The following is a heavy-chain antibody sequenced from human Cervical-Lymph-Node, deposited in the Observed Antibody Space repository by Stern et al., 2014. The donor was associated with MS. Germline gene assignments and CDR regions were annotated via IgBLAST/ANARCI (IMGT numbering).Heavy chain of an antibody. V-gene: IGHV3-21*01. Sequence: EVHLVESGGGLVKPGGSLRLSCEAAGFRFSNYDMHWVRQAPGKGLEWLSVISRTSSYIYYADSVKGRFTVSRDNAKNSLFLQIDSLRVEDTAVYYCARDGYGTNADYYGFDVWGQGTTVTVSS. CDR1: GFRFSNYD. CDR3: ARDGYGTNADYYGFDV. CDR2: ISRTSSYI. J-gene: IGHJ6*02. D-gene: IGHD2-8*01.